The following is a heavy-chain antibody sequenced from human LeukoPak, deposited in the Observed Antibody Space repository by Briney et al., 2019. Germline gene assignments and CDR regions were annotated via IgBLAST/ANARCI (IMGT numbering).Heavy chain of an antibody. CDR2: IYYSGST. Sequence: SETLSLTCTVSGGSISSYYWSWIRQPPGKGLEWIGYIYYSGSTNYNPSLKSRVTISVDTSKNQFSLKLSSVTAADTAVYYCARGRGSSWHHYYYYYMDVWGKGTTVTVSS. J-gene: IGHJ6*03. CDR1: GGSISSYY. D-gene: IGHD6-13*01. CDR3: ARGRGSSWHHYYYYYMDV. V-gene: IGHV4-59*01.